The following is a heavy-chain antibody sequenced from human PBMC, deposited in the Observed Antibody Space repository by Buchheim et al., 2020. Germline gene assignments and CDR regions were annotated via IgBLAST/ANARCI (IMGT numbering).Heavy chain of an antibody. J-gene: IGHJ4*02. CDR2: ITSSSSTI. CDR3: ARRTESGYSYGYDY. Sequence: EVQLVESGGGLVQPGGSLRLSCAASGFTFSSYSMNWVRQAPGKGLVWVSYITSSSSTIYYADSVKGRFTISRDNPKNSLYPQMNSLRDEDTAVYYCARRTESGYSYGYDYWGQGTL. V-gene: IGHV3-48*02. CDR1: GFTFSSYS. D-gene: IGHD5-18*01.